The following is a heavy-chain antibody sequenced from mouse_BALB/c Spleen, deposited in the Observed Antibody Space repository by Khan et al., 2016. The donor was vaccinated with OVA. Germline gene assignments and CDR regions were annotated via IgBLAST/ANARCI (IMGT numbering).Heavy chain of an antibody. J-gene: IGHJ4*01. Sequence: VQLKQSGPELVKPGASVKISCKTSGYTFPEYTVHWVKQSLGKSLDWIGVINPKSGGTAYNQKSKGKATLTVDKSSSTAYMEFRSLTSEDSAVYYCARDAGRYWGQGTSVTVAS. CDR1: GYTFPEYT. CDR2: INPKSGGT. D-gene: IGHD3-3*01. V-gene: IGHV1-18*01. CDR3: ARDAGRY.